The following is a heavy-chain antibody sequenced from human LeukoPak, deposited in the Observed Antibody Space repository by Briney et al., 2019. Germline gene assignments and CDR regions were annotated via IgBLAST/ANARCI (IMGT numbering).Heavy chain of an antibody. CDR3: ARVSGRVTMVRGVIINYYGMDV. CDR1: GGSISSYY. V-gene: IGHV4-59*01. CDR2: IYYSGST. D-gene: IGHD3-10*01. Sequence: SETLSLTCTVSGGSISSYYWSWIRQPPGKGLEWIGYIYYSGSTNYNPSLKSRVTISVDTSKNQFSLKLSSVTAADTAVYYCARVSGRVTMVRGVIINYYGMDVWGQGTTVTVSS. J-gene: IGHJ6*02.